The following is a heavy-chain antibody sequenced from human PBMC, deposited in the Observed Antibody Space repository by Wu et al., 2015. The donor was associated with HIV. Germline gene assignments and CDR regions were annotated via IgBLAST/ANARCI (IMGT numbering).Heavy chain of an antibody. CDR3: ARTTQGGYFDWFAAIGYFDY. CDR2: INPNSGGT. CDR1: GYTFTGYY. Sequence: QVQLVQSGAEVKKPGASVKVSCKASGYTFTGYYMHWVRQAPGQGLEWMGWINPNSGGTNYAQKFQGRVTMTRDTSISTAYMELSRLRSDDTAVYYCARTTQGGYFDWFAAIGYFDYWGQGTLVTVSS. V-gene: IGHV1-2*02. D-gene: IGHD3-9*01. J-gene: IGHJ4*02.